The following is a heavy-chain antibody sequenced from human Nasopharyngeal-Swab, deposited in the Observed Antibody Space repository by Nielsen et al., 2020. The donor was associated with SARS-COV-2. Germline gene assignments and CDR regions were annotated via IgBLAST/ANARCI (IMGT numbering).Heavy chain of an antibody. V-gene: IGHV3-48*02. CDR3: AGGGGDFDY. J-gene: IGHJ4*02. D-gene: IGHD2-21*01. Sequence: WIRQPPGKGLEWVSYISSSSSTIYYADSVKGRFTISRDNAKNSLYLQMNSLRDEDTAVYYCAGGGGDFDYWGQGTLVTVSS. CDR2: ISSSSSTI.